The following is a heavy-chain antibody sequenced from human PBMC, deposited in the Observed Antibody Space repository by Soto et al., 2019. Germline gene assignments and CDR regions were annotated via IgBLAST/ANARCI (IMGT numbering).Heavy chain of an antibody. CDR3: ARDQGIAAAVNPQARFYYYYGMDV. J-gene: IGHJ6*02. CDR1: GGTFSSYA. V-gene: IGHV1-69*13. D-gene: IGHD6-13*01. CDR2: IIPIFGTA. Sequence: SVKVSCKASGGTFSSYAISWVRQAPGQGLEWMGGIIPIFGTANYAQKFQGRVTITADESTSTAYMELSSLRSEDTAVYYCARDQGIAAAVNPQARFYYYYGMDVWGQGTTVTVSS.